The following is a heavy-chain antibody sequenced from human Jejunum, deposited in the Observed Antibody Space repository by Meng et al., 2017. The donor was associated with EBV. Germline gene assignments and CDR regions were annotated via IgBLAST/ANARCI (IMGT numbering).Heavy chain of an antibody. CDR1: GFTFSNFL. V-gene: IGHV3-74*01. CDR3: AKHYDSGTYCLDY. D-gene: IGHD3-10*01. CDR2: INSDGSSI. Sequence: EVQLLESGGGVVQPGGSLRLSCAASGFTFSNFLMHWVRQVPGKGLVWVSRINSDGSSISYADSVKGRFTISRDNAKNTLYLQMNSLRAEDTAVYYCAKHYDSGTYCLDYWGQGTLVTVSS. J-gene: IGHJ4*02.